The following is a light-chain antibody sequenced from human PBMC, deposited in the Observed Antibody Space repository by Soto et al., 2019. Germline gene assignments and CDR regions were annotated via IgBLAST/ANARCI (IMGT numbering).Light chain of an antibody. J-gene: IGKJ3*01. V-gene: IGKV1-39*01. CDR3: QQTYSTLFT. CDR1: QDISSY. Sequence: DIQMTQSPSSLSASVGDSVTITCRASQDISSYLNWYQQKPGKAPKLLIHAASTLHSGVPSRFSGSESGTDFTLTISSLQPEDFATYYCQQTYSTLFTFGPGTKVDIK. CDR2: AAS.